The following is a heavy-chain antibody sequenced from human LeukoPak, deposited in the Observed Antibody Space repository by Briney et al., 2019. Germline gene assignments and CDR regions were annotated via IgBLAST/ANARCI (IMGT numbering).Heavy chain of an antibody. CDR3: ARAVAGTLFAFDI. Sequence: GGSLRVSCVASGFTLSSYWMSWVGQAPGRGVEWVANIKQDGSEKYYVDTVKGRFTTSRDSAKNSLYLQMNSLRAEDTAVYYFARAVAGTLFAFDIWGQGTMVTVSS. CDR2: IKQDGSEK. V-gene: IGHV3-7*01. CDR1: GFTLSSYW. D-gene: IGHD6-19*01. J-gene: IGHJ3*02.